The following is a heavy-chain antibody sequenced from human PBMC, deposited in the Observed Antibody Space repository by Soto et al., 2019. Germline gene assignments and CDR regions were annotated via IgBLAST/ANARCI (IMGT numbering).Heavy chain of an antibody. CDR2: IWYDGSNK. CDR1: GFTFSSYG. J-gene: IGHJ6*02. Sequence: QVQLVESGGGVVQPGRSLRLSCAASGFTFSSYGMHWVRQAPGKGLEWVAVIWYDGSNKYYADSVKGRFTISRDNSKNTLYLQMNSLRAEHTAVYYCARDRVESGMDVWGQGTTVTVSS. CDR3: ARDRVESGMDV. V-gene: IGHV3-33*01. D-gene: IGHD1-1*01.